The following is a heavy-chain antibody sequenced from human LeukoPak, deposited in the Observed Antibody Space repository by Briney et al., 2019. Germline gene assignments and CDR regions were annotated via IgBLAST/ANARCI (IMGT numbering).Heavy chain of an antibody. CDR1: GFTLSSYA. CDR2: ISGSGGST. Sequence: AGSLRLSCAASGFTLSSYAMSWVRQAPGKGLEWVSAISGSGGSTYYADSVKGRFTISRDNSKNTLYLQMNSLRAEDTAVYYCARKEGYCTNGVCSNWGQGTLVTVSS. J-gene: IGHJ4*02. CDR3: ARKEGYCTNGVCSN. D-gene: IGHD2-8*01. V-gene: IGHV3-23*01.